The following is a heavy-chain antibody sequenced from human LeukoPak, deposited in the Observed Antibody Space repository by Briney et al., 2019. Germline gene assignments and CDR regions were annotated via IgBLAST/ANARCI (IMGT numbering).Heavy chain of an antibody. CDR2: TNPNSVGT. D-gene: IGHD3-10*02. J-gene: IGHJ5*02. CDR1: GYTFTRYY. V-gene: IGHV1-2*02. CDR3: ARGCSGSCVSWLDP. Sequence: ASVKVSCKASGYTFTRYYIHGVRQAPGQGREGMGWTNPNSVGTNDAQKLQGRVTMTRDTSISTAYMELSRLRSDDTAVDYCARGCSGSCVSWLDPWGQGTLVTVSS.